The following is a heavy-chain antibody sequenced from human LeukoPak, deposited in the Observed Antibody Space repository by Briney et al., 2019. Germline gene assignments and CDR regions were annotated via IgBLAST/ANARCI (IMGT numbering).Heavy chain of an antibody. CDR2: IYYSGST. J-gene: IGHJ6*03. D-gene: IGHD6-13*01. V-gene: IGHV4-39*07. CDR1: GGSISSSSYY. CDR3: ARDLIHSSSWPYYYYYYMDV. Sequence: PSETLSLTCTVSGGSISSSSYYWGWIRQPPGKGLEWIGSIYYSGSTYYNPSLKSRVTISVDTSKNQFSLKLSSVTAADTAVYYCARDLIHSSSWPYYYYYYMDVWGKGTTVTVSS.